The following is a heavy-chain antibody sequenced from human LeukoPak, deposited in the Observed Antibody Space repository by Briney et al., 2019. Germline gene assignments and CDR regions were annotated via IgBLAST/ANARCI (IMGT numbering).Heavy chain of an antibody. CDR3: GKDGPVISY. CDR2: ISGDGSVT. V-gene: IGHV3-43*02. J-gene: IGHJ4*02. Sequence: GGSLRLSCAASGFAFDDFGMHWVRQAPGKGLEWVSFISGDGSVTYYTDSLKGRFTVPRDNSKNSLYLQMGSLRAEDTALYYCGKDGPVISYWGQGTVVTVSS. CDR1: GFAFDDFG. D-gene: IGHD2-21*01.